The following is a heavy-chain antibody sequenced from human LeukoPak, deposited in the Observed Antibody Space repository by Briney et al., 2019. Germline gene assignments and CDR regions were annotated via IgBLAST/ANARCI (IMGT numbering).Heavy chain of an antibody. D-gene: IGHD6-13*01. Sequence: GGSLRLSCAASGFTVSSNYMSWVRQAPGKGLEWVAVISYDGSNKYYADSVKGRFTISRDNSKNTLYLQMNSLRAEDTAVYYCAKELAAAVHFDYWGQGTLVTVSS. CDR2: ISYDGSNK. CDR3: AKELAAAVHFDY. V-gene: IGHV3-30*18. CDR1: GFTVSSNY. J-gene: IGHJ4*02.